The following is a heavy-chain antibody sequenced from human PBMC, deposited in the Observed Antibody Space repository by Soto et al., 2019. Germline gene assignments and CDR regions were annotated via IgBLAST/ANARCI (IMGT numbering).Heavy chain of an antibody. CDR2: IDWDDDK. CDR3: ARMFHCSGGTCPFDY. V-gene: IGHV2-70*04. J-gene: IGHJ4*02. D-gene: IGHD2-15*01. Sequence: SGPTLVNPTQTLTLTCTFSGFSLGTSGMRVSWIRQPPGKALEWLARIDWDDDKFYNTSLKTRLTISKDSSKNQVVLTMTNMDPVDTATYXCARMFHCSGGTCPFDYWGQGALVTVSS. CDR1: GFSLGTSGMR.